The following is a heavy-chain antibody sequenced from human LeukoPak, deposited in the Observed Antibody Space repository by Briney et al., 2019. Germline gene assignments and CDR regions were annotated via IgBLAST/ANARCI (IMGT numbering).Heavy chain of an antibody. V-gene: IGHV3-23*01. J-gene: IGHJ4*02. CDR3: ARDLYSRRMDYYGSGSYFAY. Sequence: GGSLRLSCAASGFTFSSYAMSWVRQAPGKGLEWVSAISGSGGSTYYADSVKGRFTISRDNSKNTLYLQMNSLRAEDTAVYYCARDLYSRRMDYYGSGSYFAYWGQGTLVTVSS. CDR1: GFTFSSYA. D-gene: IGHD3-10*01. CDR2: ISGSGGST.